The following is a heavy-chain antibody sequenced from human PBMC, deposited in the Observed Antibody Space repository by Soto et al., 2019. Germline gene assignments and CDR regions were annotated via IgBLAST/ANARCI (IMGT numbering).Heavy chain of an antibody. V-gene: IGHV3-53*01. D-gene: IGHD3-22*01. CDR3: AREGSGFHNGFDP. J-gene: IGHJ5*02. CDR1: GFTVSTNY. Sequence: EVQLVESGGGLIQPGGSLRLSCAASGFTVSTNYMSWVRQAPGKGLEWVSVIYAGGNTYYADSVKGRFTISRDTSKNTLYLQMNSLRAADTAMYYCAREGSGFHNGFDPWGQGTLVTVSS. CDR2: IYAGGNT.